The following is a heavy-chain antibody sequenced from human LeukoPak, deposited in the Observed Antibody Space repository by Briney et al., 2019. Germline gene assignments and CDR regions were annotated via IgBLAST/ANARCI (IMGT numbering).Heavy chain of an antibody. CDR1: GFTFSSYG. V-gene: IGHV3-30*02. D-gene: IGHD6-6*01. CDR3: AKDGVWYSSSSGYYFDY. Sequence: GGSLRLSCAASGFTFSSYGIHWVRQAPGEGLEWVALIPYDGSNKYYADSVKGRFTISRDNSKNTLYLQMNSLRPEDTAVYYCAKDGVWYSSSSGYYFDYWGQGAPVTVSS. CDR2: IPYDGSNK. J-gene: IGHJ4*02.